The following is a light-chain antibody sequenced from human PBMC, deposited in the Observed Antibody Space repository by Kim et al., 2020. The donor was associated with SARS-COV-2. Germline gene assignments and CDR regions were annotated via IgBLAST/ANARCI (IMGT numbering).Light chain of an antibody. CDR3: SYRHNSSSDHVV. Sequence: RTCREESLRSNYEASCHQKPGREPVVVIYGGNNRPSGSTERFSGGSSGKTASLTITGAQAEDEDDYYCSYRHNSSSDHVVFGGGTQLTVL. CDR1: SLRSNY. V-gene: IGLV3-19*01. CDR2: GGN. J-gene: IGLJ2*01.